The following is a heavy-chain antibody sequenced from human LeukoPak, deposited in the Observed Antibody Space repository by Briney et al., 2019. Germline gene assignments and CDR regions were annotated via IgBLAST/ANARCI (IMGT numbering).Heavy chain of an antibody. V-gene: IGHV3-21*01. CDR3: ARGTGQLLSWFDP. CDR1: GFTFGSYS. Sequence: GGSLRLSCAASGFTFGSYSMNWVRQAPGKGLEWVSSISSSSSYIYYADSVKGRFTISRDNAKNSLYLQMNSLRAEDTAVYYCARGTGQLLSWFDPWGQGTLVTVSS. D-gene: IGHD2-2*01. J-gene: IGHJ5*02. CDR2: ISSSSSYI.